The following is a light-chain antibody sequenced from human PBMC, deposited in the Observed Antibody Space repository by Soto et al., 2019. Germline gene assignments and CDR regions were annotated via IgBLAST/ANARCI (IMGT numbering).Light chain of an antibody. CDR3: QQYGSSPPYT. V-gene: IGKV3-20*01. J-gene: IGKJ2*01. CDR2: GAS. CDR1: QSVSSAY. Sequence: EIVLTQSPGTLSLSPGERATLSCRANQSVSSAYLAWYQQKPVQAPRLLISGASIRPTGIPERFSGSGSGTDLTLTISSLDPEDSSVYYCQQYGSSPPYTFGQGTKLEIK.